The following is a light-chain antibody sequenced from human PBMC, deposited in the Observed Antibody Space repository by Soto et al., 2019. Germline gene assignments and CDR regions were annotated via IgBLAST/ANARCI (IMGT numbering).Light chain of an antibody. V-gene: IGKV1-5*01. CDR2: GAS. CDR1: QNINNW. Sequence: DTQMTQSPSTLSASVGDTVTITCRARQNINNWLAWYQQKPEKVPKLLIYGASTLEDGVPSRFSGSSSGTEFTLPINSLQPDDFATYYCQRYDGYFGQGTKLEIK. CDR3: QRYDGY. J-gene: IGKJ2*01.